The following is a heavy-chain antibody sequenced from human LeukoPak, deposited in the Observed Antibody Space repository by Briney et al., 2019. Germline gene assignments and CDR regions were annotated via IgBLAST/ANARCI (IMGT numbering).Heavy chain of an antibody. CDR3: AREIIAAAPGAFDI. D-gene: IGHD6-13*01. J-gene: IGHJ3*02. Sequence: ASVKVSCKASGYTFTGYYMHWVRQAPGQGLEWMGRIIPILGIANYAQKFQGRVTITADKSTSTAYMELSSLRSEDTAVYYCAREIIAAAPGAFDIWGQGTMVTVSS. CDR2: IIPILGIA. V-gene: IGHV1-69*04. CDR1: GYTFTGYY.